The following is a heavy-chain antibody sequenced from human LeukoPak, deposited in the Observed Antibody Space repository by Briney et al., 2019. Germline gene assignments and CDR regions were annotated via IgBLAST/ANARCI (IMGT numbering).Heavy chain of an antibody. CDR3: ARRDDSGRRVDAFDI. J-gene: IGHJ3*02. V-gene: IGHV4-39*01. D-gene: IGHD6-19*01. CDR1: GGSIGSSNWY. CDR2: IYYSRST. Sequence: SETLSLTCSVPGGSIGSSNWYWGWIRQPPGKGLEWIGSIYYSRSTYYNPSLKSRVTISVDTSKNQFSLKLSSVTAADTAVYYCARRDDSGRRVDAFDIWGQGTMVTVSS.